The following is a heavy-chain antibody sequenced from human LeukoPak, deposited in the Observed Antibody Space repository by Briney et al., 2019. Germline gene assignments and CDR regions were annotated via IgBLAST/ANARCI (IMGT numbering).Heavy chain of an antibody. Sequence: GRSLRLSCAASGFTFSSYGMHWVRQAPGKGLEWVAVISYDGSNKYYADSVKGRFTISRDNSKNTLYLQMNSLRAEDTAVYYCAKEPLRGNHFYYYYGMDVWGQGTTVTVSS. V-gene: IGHV3-30*18. CDR3: AKEPLRGNHFYYYYGMDV. D-gene: IGHD1-14*01. CDR2: ISYDGSNK. J-gene: IGHJ6*02. CDR1: GFTFSSYG.